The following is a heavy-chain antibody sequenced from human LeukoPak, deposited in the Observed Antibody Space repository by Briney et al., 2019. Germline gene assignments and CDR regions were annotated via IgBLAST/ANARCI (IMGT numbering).Heavy chain of an antibody. J-gene: IGHJ5*02. D-gene: IGHD4-17*01. CDR3: ARAVARVTTFQRWFDP. CDR2: INTNTGNP. CDR1: GYTFTSYA. Sequence: ASVKVSCKASGYTFTSYAMNWVRQAPGQGLEWMGWINTNTGNPTYAQGFTGRFVFSLDTSVSTAYLQISSLKAEDTAVYCCARAVARVTTFQRWFDPWGQGTLVTVSS. V-gene: IGHV7-4-1*02.